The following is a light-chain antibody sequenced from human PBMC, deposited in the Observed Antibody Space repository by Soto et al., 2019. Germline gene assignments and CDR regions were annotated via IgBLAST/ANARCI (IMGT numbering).Light chain of an antibody. Sequence: QSVLTQPPSASGSPGQSVTISCTGTSSDVGAYNYVSWYQQLPGKAPKLIIYEVSKRPSGVPDSFSGSKSGNTASLTVSGLNAEDEADYYCTSYAGTYSFFYVFGTGTKVTVL. CDR2: EVS. J-gene: IGLJ1*01. CDR1: SSDVGAYNY. CDR3: TSYAGTYSFFYV. V-gene: IGLV2-8*01.